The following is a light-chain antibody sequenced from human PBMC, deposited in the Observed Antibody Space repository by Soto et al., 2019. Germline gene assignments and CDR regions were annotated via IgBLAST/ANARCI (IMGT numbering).Light chain of an antibody. Sequence: IQMTQSPSSLSASVGDRVTITCRASQPVGTWVAWYQQKGERAPRPLMYAASTLETGVPSRFSGSASGTDFTRTISSLQPEDFATYSCQQYNSYPPTFGPGTTVDFK. J-gene: IGKJ3*01. CDR3: QQYNSYPPT. CDR2: AAS. V-gene: IGKV1D-16*01. CDR1: QPVGTW.